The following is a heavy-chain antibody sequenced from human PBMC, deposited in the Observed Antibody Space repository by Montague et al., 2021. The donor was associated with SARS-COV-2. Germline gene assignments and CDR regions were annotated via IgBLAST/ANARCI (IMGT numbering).Heavy chain of an antibody. CDR3: TREGYQVLWSDYYYYGMDV. CDR2: FNHCGST. Sequence: SETLSLTCTVSAGSITNYYWCWIRQSAVKGLEWVWEFNHCGSTNYNHSLTLRVTISVDTSKNQFSLKLSSVTAADTAVYYCTREGYQVLWSDYYYYGMDVWGQGTTVTVSS. D-gene: IGHD2-2*01. CDR1: AGSITNYY. V-gene: IGHV4-4*07. J-gene: IGHJ6*02.